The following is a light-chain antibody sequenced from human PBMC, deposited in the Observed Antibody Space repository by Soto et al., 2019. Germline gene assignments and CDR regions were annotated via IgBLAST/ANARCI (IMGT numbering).Light chain of an antibody. CDR2: DAS. J-gene: IGKJ1*01. Sequence: GDRVTITCRASQSISSWLAWYQQKPGKAPKLLIYDASSLESGVPSRFIGSGSGTDFTLTISRLEPEDFAVYYCQHYVTSLTTFGRGTKVDI. CDR1: QSISSW. V-gene: IGKV1-5*01. CDR3: QHYVTSLTT.